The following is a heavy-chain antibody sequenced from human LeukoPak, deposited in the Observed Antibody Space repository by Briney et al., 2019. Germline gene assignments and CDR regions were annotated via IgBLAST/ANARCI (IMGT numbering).Heavy chain of an antibody. CDR2: INHSGST. D-gene: IGHD3-10*01. CDR3: AKRSMVRGVQFDAFDL. V-gene: IGHV4-34*01. CDR1: GGSFSGYY. J-gene: IGHJ3*01. Sequence: SETLSLTCAVYGGSFSGYYWSWIRQPPGKGLEWIGEINHSGSTNYNPSLKSRVTISVDTSKNQFSLKLSSVTAADTAVYYCAKRSMVRGVQFDAFDLWGQGTIVTVSS.